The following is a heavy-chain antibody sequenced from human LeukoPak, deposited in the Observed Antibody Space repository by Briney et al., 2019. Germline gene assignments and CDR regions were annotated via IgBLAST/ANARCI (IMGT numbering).Heavy chain of an antibody. CDR2: ISDHGTTT. CDR1: GFTFSGYW. CDR3: GREFGMVRGVYMDV. D-gene: IGHD3-10*01. V-gene: IGHV3-74*01. J-gene: IGHJ6*04. Sequence: GGSLRLSCAASGFTFSGYWMHWVRQAPGKRLVWVSRISDHGTTTSYADSVKGRFTISRDNAKNTLYLQLNTLRAEDTAVYYCGREFGMVRGVYMDVWGKGTTVIVSS.